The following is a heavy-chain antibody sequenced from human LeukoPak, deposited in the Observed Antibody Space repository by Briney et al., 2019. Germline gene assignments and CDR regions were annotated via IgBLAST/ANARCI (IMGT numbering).Heavy chain of an antibody. CDR3: ALALLGYSGSYYFDY. CDR2: ISGSGGST. J-gene: IGHJ4*02. Sequence: PGGSLRLSCAASGFTFSSYAMSWVRQAPGKGLEWVSAISGSGGSTYYADSVKGRFTISRDNSKNTLYLQMNSLRAEDTAVYYCALALLGYSGSYYFDYWGQGTLVTVSS. V-gene: IGHV3-23*01. D-gene: IGHD1-26*01. CDR1: GFTFSSYA.